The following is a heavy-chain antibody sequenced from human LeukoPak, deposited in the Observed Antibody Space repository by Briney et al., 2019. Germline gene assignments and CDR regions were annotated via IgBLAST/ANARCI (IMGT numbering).Heavy chain of an antibody. V-gene: IGHV3-13*04. D-gene: IGHD1-26*01. CDR3: AKDRYQGSVRAIDY. CDR2: IGIGGDT. Sequence: GGSLRLSCAASGFTFSSYAIHWVRQTTGQGLEWVSSIGIGGDTYYLGSVQGRFTISRENAKTPVDLQMNSLRAEDTAVYYCAKDRYQGSVRAIDYWGQGTLVTVSS. J-gene: IGHJ4*02. CDR1: GFTFSSYA.